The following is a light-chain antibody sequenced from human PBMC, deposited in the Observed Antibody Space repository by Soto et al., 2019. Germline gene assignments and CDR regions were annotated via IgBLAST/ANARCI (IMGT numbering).Light chain of an antibody. Sequence: QSVLTQPPSASGTPGQRVTISCSGSSSNIGSNTVNWYQQLPGTAPKLLIYSNNQRPSGVPDRFSGSKSGTSASLAISGLQSAEEADDYCAAWDDSLNVVFGGGTKLTVL. J-gene: IGLJ2*01. V-gene: IGLV1-44*01. CDR3: AAWDDSLNVV. CDR2: SNN. CDR1: SSNIGSNT.